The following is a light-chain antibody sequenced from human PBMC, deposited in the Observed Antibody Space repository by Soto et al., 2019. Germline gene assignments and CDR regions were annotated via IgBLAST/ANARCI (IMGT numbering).Light chain of an antibody. Sequence: QSVLTQPPSASGTPGQRVTISCSGSNSNIGSNTANWYQQLPGTAPKLLIYYDNLRPSGVPDRISGSKSGTSASLAISGLQSDDEADYYCAAWDDSLNGRVFGTGTQLTVL. CDR3: AAWDDSLNGRV. V-gene: IGLV1-44*01. CDR2: YDN. J-gene: IGLJ1*01. CDR1: NSNIGSNT.